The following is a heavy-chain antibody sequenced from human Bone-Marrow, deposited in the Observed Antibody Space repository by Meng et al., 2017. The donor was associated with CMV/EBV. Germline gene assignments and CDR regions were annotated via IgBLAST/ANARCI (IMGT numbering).Heavy chain of an antibody. CDR3: ASLYGRAKFCNITGCLTEPQWLDS. V-gene: IGHV1-18*01. CDR2: ISNHKGET. Sequence: ISRVRQAPGQGLEWMGWISNHKGETKYAQRFQGRVSMTTDTSTRTVYMELRSLTVDDTAVYYCASLYGRAKFCNITGCLTEPQWLDSWGQGTLVTVSS. J-gene: IGHJ5*01. D-gene: IGHD2/OR15-2a*01.